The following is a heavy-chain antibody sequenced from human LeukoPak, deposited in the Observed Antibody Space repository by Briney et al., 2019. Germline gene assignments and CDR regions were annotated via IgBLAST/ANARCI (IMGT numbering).Heavy chain of an antibody. CDR1: GYTFSNYG. Sequence: ASVKVSCKASGYTFSNYGISWVRQAPGQGLEWMGWISSYNDNTNYAQKLQGRVTMTTDTSTSTAYMELRSLRSDDTAVYYCARAVPYYYYYMDVWGKGTTVTISS. V-gene: IGHV1-18*01. CDR3: ARAVPYYYYYMDV. J-gene: IGHJ6*03. CDR2: ISSYNDNT.